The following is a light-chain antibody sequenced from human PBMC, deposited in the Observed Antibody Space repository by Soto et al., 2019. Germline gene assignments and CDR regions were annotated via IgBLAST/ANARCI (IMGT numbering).Light chain of an antibody. CDR2: EGS. J-gene: IGLJ2*01. CDR1: SSDVGSYNL. Sequence: QSVLTQPASVSESPGHSITISCTGTSSDVGSYNLVSWYQQHPGKAPKLMIYEGSKRPSGVSNRFSGSKSGNTASLTISGLQAEDEADYYCCSYAGSSTYVVFGGGTKLTVL. V-gene: IGLV2-23*01. CDR3: CSYAGSSTYVV.